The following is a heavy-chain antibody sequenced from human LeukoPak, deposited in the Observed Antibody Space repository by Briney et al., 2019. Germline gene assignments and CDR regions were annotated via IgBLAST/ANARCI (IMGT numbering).Heavy chain of an antibody. CDR3: ATDRSYAYDY. Sequence: GGSLRLSCAASGFTFSSYGMHWVRQAPGKGLEWVAVISYDGSNKYYADSVKGRFTISRDNSKNTLYLQMNSLRADDTAVYYCATDRSYAYDYWGQGTLVTVSS. CDR1: GFTFSSYG. J-gene: IGHJ4*02. D-gene: IGHD5-12*01. V-gene: IGHV3-30*03. CDR2: ISYDGSNK.